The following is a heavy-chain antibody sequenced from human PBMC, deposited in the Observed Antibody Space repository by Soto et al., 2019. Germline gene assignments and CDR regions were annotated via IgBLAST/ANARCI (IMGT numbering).Heavy chain of an antibody. CDR3: ARVYYILTGYRFYDY. CDR1: GGSFSGYY. D-gene: IGHD3-9*01. J-gene: IGHJ4*02. V-gene: IGHV4-34*01. CDR2: INHSGST. Sequence: SETLSLTCAVYGGSFSGYYWSWIRQPPGKGLEWIGEINHSGSTNYNPSLKSRVTISVDTSKNQFSLKLSSVTAADTAVYYCARVYYILTGYRFYDYWGQGTLVTVSS.